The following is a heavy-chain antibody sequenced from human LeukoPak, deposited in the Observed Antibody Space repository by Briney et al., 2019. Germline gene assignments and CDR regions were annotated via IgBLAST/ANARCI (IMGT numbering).Heavy chain of an antibody. V-gene: IGHV4-34*01. Sequence: SETLSLTCAVYGGSFSGYYWSWIRQPPGKGLEWIGEINHRGSTNYNPSLKSRVTISVDTSKNQFSLKLSSVTAADTAVYYCARTSIYYDSSGHRSWGQGTLVTVSS. CDR1: GGSFSGYY. CDR3: ARTSIYYDSSGHRS. J-gene: IGHJ5*02. CDR2: INHRGST. D-gene: IGHD3-22*01.